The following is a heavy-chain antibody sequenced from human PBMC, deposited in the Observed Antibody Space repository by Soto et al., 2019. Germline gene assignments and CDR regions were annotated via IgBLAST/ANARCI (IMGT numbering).Heavy chain of an antibody. V-gene: IGHV1-69*01. D-gene: IGHD6-19*01. CDR2: IVPIFGST. Sequence: QVQLVQSGAEVKKPGSSVSVSCKASGDTFSAYSTVWVRQAPGQGLEWMGGIVPIFGSTTYAPKFQGRVTISADESSRTVYVELTGLRSEDTAVYYCARERVAGRPYVDWWGQGTLVTVSS. CDR3: ARERVAGRPYVDW. J-gene: IGHJ4*02. CDR1: GDTFSAYS.